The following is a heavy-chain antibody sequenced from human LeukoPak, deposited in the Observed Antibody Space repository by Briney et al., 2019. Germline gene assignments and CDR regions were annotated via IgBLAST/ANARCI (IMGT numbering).Heavy chain of an antibody. D-gene: IGHD3-10*01. CDR3: AKDWVYGSGRYMDV. V-gene: IGHV3-30*02. CDR1: GFTFSSYG. Sequence: GGSVRLSCAASGFTFSSYGMHWVRQAPGKGLEWVAFIRYDGSNKYYADSVKGRFTISRDNSKNTLYLQMTSLRAEDTAVYYCAKDWVYGSGRYMDVWGKGTTVT. J-gene: IGHJ6*03. CDR2: IRYDGSNK.